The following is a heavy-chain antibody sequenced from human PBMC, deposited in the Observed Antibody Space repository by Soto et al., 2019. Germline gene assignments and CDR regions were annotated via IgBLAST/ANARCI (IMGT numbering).Heavy chain of an antibody. V-gene: IGHV1-69*01. CDR1: GGTFSRFA. D-gene: IGHD3-16*02. CDR3: ARDWGLRLGELSFFDY. Sequence: QVQLVQSGAEVKKPGSSVKVSCEASGGTFSRFAISWVRQAPGQGLEWMGGIIPVFGTANYAHKFQGRVTITADESTTTAHMELNSLRSDDTAVYYCARDWGLRLGELSFFDYWGQGTLVTVSS. CDR2: IIPVFGTA. J-gene: IGHJ4*02.